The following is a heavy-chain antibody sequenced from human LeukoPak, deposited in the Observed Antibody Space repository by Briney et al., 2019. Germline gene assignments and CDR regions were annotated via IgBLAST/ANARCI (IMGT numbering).Heavy chain of an antibody. CDR3: ARGQKYSYGYRVTELGSGYFDY. CDR1: GGSLSSYY. Sequence: PSETLSLTCTVSGGSLSSYYWSWIWQPPGKGLEWIGYIYYRGSTKYNPSLKSRVSISVDTSKNQLSLRLSSVTAADTAVYYCARGQKYSYGYRVTELGSGYFDYWGQGTLVTVSS. CDR2: IYYRGST. V-gene: IGHV4-59*01. J-gene: IGHJ4*02. D-gene: IGHD5-18*01.